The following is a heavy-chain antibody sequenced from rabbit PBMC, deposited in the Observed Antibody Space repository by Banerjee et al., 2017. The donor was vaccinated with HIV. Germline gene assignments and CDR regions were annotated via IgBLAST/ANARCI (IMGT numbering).Heavy chain of an antibody. CDR2: IYAGKGST. Sequence: QSLEESGGDLVKPGASLTLTCTASGFSFSSSYYMCWVRQAPGKGLEWIGIIYAGKGSTDYASWVNGRFTISSDNAQNTVDLQMNSLTAADTATYFCARGGVGGGDGYDLWGPGTLVTVS. CDR1: GFSFSSSYY. J-gene: IGHJ6*01. V-gene: IGHV1S40*01. CDR3: ARGGVGGGDGYDL. D-gene: IGHD6-1*01.